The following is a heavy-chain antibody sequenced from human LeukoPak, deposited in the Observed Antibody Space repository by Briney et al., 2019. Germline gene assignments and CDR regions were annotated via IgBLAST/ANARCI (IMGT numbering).Heavy chain of an antibody. CDR2: INTNTGNS. Sequence: ASVKVSCKASGYTFTSYAMNWVRQAPGQGLEWMGWINTNTGNSTYAQGFTGRFVFSLDTSVSTAYLQISSLKAEDTAVYYCARVVVVGATKTFDYWGQGTLVTVSS. CDR3: ARVVVVGATKTFDY. CDR1: GYTFTSYA. J-gene: IGHJ4*02. V-gene: IGHV7-4-1*02. D-gene: IGHD1-26*01.